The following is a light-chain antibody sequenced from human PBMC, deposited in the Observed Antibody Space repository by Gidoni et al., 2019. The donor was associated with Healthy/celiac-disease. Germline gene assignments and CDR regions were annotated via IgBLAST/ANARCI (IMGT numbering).Light chain of an antibody. CDR2: EGS. CDR3: CSYAGSSTWV. Sequence: QSALTQPASVSGSPGQSITISCTGTSSVVGSYNLVSWYQHHPGKAPKLMIYEGSKRHSGVSNRFSGSKSGNTASLTISGLQAEDEADYYCCSYAGSSTWVFGGGTKLTVL. CDR1: SSVVGSYNL. J-gene: IGLJ3*02. V-gene: IGLV2-23*01.